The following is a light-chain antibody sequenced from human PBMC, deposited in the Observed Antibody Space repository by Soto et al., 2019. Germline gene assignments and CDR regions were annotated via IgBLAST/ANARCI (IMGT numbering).Light chain of an antibody. Sequence: EIVLTQSPGTLSLSPGERATLSCRASQSVSSSYLAWYQQKPGQAPRLLIYGASNRATGIPDRFSGSGSGTDFTLTISRLEAEDFAVYYCKQYVIPRTFVQGTKVKIK. J-gene: IGKJ1*01. V-gene: IGKV3-20*01. CDR3: KQYVIPRT. CDR2: GAS. CDR1: QSVSSSY.